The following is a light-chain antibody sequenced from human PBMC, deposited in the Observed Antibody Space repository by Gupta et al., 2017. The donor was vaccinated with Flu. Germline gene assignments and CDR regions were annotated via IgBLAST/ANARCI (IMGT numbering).Light chain of an antibody. CDR3: QQKNSTPFS. V-gene: IGKV1-39*01. Sequence: IQMTQSPSSLSASVGDRVTITCRASQSISSYLNWYQQKPGKAPKLLIYAASRLKSGVPSRFSGSGSGTDFTLTISRRQPEDFAYYYCQQKNSTPFSFGRGTKVDIK. CDR1: QSISSY. CDR2: AAS. J-gene: IGKJ4*01.